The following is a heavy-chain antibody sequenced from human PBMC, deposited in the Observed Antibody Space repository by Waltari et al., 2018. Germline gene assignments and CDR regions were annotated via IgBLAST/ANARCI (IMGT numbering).Heavy chain of an antibody. D-gene: IGHD1-1*01. V-gene: IGHV4-39*07. CDR2: IYYSGGT. CDR3: ARGERRGGYYYYGMDV. Sequence: QLQLQESGPGLVKPSETLSLTCTVSGGSISSSSYYWGWIRQPPGKGLEWIGSIYYSGGTYYNPSLKSRVTISVDTSKNQCSLKLSSVTAADTAVYYCARGERRGGYYYYGMDVWGQGTTVTVSS. CDR1: GGSISSSSYY. J-gene: IGHJ6*02.